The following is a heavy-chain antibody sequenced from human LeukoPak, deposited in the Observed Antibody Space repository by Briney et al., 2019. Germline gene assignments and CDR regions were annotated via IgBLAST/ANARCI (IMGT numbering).Heavy chain of an antibody. D-gene: IGHD2-2*01. Sequence: ASVKVSCKASGYTFTGYYMHWVRQAPGQGLEWMGWINPSSGGTNYAQKFQGRVTMTRDTSISTAYMELSRLRSDDTAVYYCARDGDIVVVPAAMSWFDPWGQGTLVTVSS. CDR1: GYTFTGYY. CDR2: INPSSGGT. V-gene: IGHV1-2*02. J-gene: IGHJ5*02. CDR3: ARDGDIVVVPAAMSWFDP.